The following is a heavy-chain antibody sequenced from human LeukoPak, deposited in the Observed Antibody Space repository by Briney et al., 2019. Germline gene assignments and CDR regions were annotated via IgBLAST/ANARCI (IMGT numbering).Heavy chain of an antibody. V-gene: IGHV3-7*01. D-gene: IGHD3/OR15-3a*01. CDR3: ARETDWHLGYYGMDV. CDR1: GFTFSSYW. Sequence: GGSLRLSCAASGFTFSSYWMSWVRQAPGKGLEWVANIKQDGSEKYYVDSVKGRFTISRDNAKNSLYLQMNSLRAEDTAVYYCARETDWHLGYYGMDVWGQGTTVTVSS. CDR2: IKQDGSEK. J-gene: IGHJ6*02.